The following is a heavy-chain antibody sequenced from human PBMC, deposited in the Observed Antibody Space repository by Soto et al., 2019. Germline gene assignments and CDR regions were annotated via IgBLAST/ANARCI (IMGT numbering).Heavy chain of an antibody. Sequence: SVKVSCKASGGTFSSYAISWVRQAPGQGLEWMGGIIPIFGTANYAQKFQGRVTITADESTGTAYMELSSLRSEDTAVYYCAGSPRREFATGLITIFGVVPPYYYYGMDVWGQGTTVTVSS. V-gene: IGHV1-69*13. CDR3: AGSPRREFATGLITIFGVVPPYYYYGMDV. D-gene: IGHD3-3*01. J-gene: IGHJ6*02. CDR2: IIPIFGTA. CDR1: GGTFSSYA.